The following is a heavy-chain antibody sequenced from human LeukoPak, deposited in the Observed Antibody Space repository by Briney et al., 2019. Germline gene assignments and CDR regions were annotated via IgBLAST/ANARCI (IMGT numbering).Heavy chain of an antibody. D-gene: IGHD3-10*01. CDR3: ARKFLGSRGYYFDY. V-gene: IGHV1-18*01. J-gene: IGHJ4*02. CDR1: GYTFTSYG. Sequence: ASVKVSCKASGYTFTSYGISWVRQAPGQGLEWMGWISAYNGNTNYAQKFQGRVNMTRNTSISTAYMELSSLRSEDTAAYYCARKFLGSRGYYFDYWGQGTLVTVSS. CDR2: ISAYNGNT.